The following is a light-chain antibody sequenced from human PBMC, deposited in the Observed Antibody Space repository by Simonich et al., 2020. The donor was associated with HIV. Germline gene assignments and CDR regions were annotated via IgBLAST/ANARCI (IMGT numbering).Light chain of an antibody. CDR3: QQYYSPLSMYT. V-gene: IGKV1-NL1*01. J-gene: IGKJ2*01. CDR2: AAS. Sequence: DIQMTQSPSSLSASVGDRVTITCRESQSISSYLNWYQQKPGKAPKLLIYAASRLESGVPSMFSGSGSGTDYTLTISSLQPEDFATYYCQQYYSPLSMYTFGQGTKLEIK. CDR1: QSISSY.